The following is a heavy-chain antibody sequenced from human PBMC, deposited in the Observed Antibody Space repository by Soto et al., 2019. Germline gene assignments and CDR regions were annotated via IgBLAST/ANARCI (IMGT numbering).Heavy chain of an antibody. CDR1: GFTFSSYS. Sequence: KAGGSLRLACAASGFTFSSYSMNWVRQAPGKGLEWVSSISSSSSYIYYADSVKGRFTISRDNAKNSLYLQMNSLRAEDTAVYYCARTGVIGWLHYYYYMDVSGKGTTVTVSS. J-gene: IGHJ6*03. V-gene: IGHV3-21*01. D-gene: IGHD3-10*01. CDR2: ISSSSSYI. CDR3: ARTGVIGWLHYYYYMDV.